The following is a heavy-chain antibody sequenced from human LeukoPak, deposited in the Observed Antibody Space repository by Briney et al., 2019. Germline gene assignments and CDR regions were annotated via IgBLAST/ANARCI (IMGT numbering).Heavy chain of an antibody. Sequence: GGSLRLSCAASGFTFSSYSMNWVRQAPGKGLEWVSYISSSSSTIYYADSVKGRFTISRDNAKNSLYLQMNSLRAEDTAVYYCARDHPVVRGVQFDYWGQGTLVTVSS. V-gene: IGHV3-48*01. J-gene: IGHJ4*02. D-gene: IGHD3-10*01. CDR1: GFTFSSYS. CDR3: ARDHPVVRGVQFDY. CDR2: ISSSSSTI.